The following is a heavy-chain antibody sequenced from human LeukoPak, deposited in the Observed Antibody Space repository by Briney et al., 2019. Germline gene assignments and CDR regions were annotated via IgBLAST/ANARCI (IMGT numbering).Heavy chain of an antibody. J-gene: IGHJ5*02. V-gene: IGHV3-23*01. Sequence: GGSLRFSCAASGFNFSFYAMTWVRQAPGKGLEWVSGIRGSGTITYYADSVKGRFTISRDNSKNTLYLQMNSLRAEDTAVYYCAKDGGYSSSSGWFDPWGQGTLVTVSS. CDR2: IRGSGTIT. D-gene: IGHD6-6*01. CDR1: GFNFSFYA. CDR3: AKDGGYSSSSGWFDP.